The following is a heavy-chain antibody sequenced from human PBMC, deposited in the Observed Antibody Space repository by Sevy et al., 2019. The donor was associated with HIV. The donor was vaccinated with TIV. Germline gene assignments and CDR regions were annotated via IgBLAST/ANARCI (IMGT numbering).Heavy chain of an antibody. J-gene: IGHJ4*02. Sequence: GGSLRLSCAASGFTFDDYAMHWVRQAPGKGLEWVSRIDWDGGSTYYADSGKGRFTISRDNSKNSLYLQMNSLGAEDTAFYYCAKGSGGSGSYYDSWGQGTLVTVSS. CDR2: IDWDGGST. V-gene: IGHV3-43D*04. D-gene: IGHD3-10*01. CDR1: GFTFDDYA. CDR3: AKGSGGSGSYYDS.